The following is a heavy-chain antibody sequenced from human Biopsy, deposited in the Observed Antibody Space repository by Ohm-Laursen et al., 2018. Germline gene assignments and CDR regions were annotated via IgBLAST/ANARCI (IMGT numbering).Heavy chain of an antibody. J-gene: IGHJ6*02. CDR3: ARAYYYGAGSFYSPWMEV. Sequence: SDTLSLTCTVSGASVNTFDFYWAWIRQPPGKGLEWIGYIFYSGPTKYNPSLQRRVRLSLDTANNQFSLTLRSVSAADTATYYCARAYYYGAGSFYSPWMEVWGQGTTVSVS. CDR1: GASVNTFDFY. CDR2: IFYSGPT. D-gene: IGHD3-10*01. V-gene: IGHV4-61*08.